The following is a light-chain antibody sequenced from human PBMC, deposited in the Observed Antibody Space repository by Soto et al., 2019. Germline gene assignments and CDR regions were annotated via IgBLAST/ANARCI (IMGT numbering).Light chain of an antibody. Sequence: QSALTQPASVSGSPGQSIIFSCTGTSSDVGSYDYVSWHQQHPGKAPKLIIYDVNNRPSGVPSRFSGSKSGNTASLTISGLQTEDEADYYCCAYSTSGTHVFGTGTKLTVL. J-gene: IGLJ1*01. CDR2: DVN. CDR1: SSDVGSYDY. V-gene: IGLV2-14*03. CDR3: CAYSTSGTHV.